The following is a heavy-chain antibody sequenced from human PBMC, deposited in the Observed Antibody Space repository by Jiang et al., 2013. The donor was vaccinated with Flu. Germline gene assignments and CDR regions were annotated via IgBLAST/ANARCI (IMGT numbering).Heavy chain of an antibody. CDR2: IYPNTGDT. CDR1: GYTFNAYY. J-gene: IGHJ3*02. D-gene: IGHD3-9*01. CDR3: TRVLMGDASDI. Sequence: GAEVKKPGASVEVSCKTSGYTFNAYYIHWVRQVPGQGLEWIGWIYPNTGDTSYAHKFQGRVTVTREASIRTAYMRLNGLTSDDTAVYYCTRVLMGDASDIWGQGTRVTVSS. V-gene: IGHV1-2*02.